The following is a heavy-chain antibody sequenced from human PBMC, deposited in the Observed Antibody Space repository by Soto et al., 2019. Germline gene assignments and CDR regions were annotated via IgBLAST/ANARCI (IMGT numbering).Heavy chain of an antibody. Sequence: SETLSLTCTVSGGSISSSSYYWGWIRQPPGKGLEWIGSIYYSGSTYYNPSLKRRVTISVDTSKNQFSLKLSSVTAADTAVYYCARSYDSSGYNYGNWFDPWGQGTLVTVSS. CDR1: GGSISSSSYY. CDR2: IYYSGST. D-gene: IGHD3-22*01. V-gene: IGHV4-39*01. J-gene: IGHJ5*02. CDR3: ARSYDSSGYNYGNWFDP.